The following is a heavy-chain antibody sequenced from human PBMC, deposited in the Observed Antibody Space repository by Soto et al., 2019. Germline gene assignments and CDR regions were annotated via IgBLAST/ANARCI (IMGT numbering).Heavy chain of an antibody. Sequence: PSETLSLTCAFYGWSFSGYYWTWIRQPPGTGLEWIGEINHSGSTNYNPSLKSRVTISVDTSKNQFSLKLSSVTAADTAVYYCARDIGGCCDSSSYANWGQGTLVTVSS. V-gene: IGHV4-34*01. D-gene: IGHD3-22*01. CDR3: ARDIGGCCDSSSYAN. J-gene: IGHJ4*02. CDR1: GWSFSGYY. CDR2: INHSGST.